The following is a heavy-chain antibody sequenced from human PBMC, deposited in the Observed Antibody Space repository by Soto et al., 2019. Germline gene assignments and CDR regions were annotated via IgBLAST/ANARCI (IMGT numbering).Heavy chain of an antibody. Sequence: ASVKVSCKASGYTFTSYYMHWVRQAPGQGLEWMGIINPSGGSTSYAQKFQGRVTMTWDTSTSTVSMELSSLRSEDTAVYYCARDEYSSGWYDYYGMDVWGQGTTVTVS. D-gene: IGHD6-19*01. CDR3: ARDEYSSGWYDYYGMDV. CDR2: INPSGGST. V-gene: IGHV1-46*01. J-gene: IGHJ6*02. CDR1: GYTFTSYY.